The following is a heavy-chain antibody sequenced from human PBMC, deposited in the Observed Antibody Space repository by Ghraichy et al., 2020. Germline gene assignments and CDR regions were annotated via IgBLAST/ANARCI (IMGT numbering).Heavy chain of an antibody. CDR3: ARGGSRHDYSNPAH. D-gene: IGHD4-11*01. CDR1: GFTVSSNY. V-gene: IGHV3-53*01. J-gene: IGHJ4*02. Sequence: GGSLRLSCAASGFTVSSNYMSWVRQAPGKGLEWVSVIYSGGSTYYADSVKGRFTISRDNSKNTLYLQMNSLRAEDTAVYYCARGGSRHDYSNPAHWGQGTLVTVSS. CDR2: IYSGGST.